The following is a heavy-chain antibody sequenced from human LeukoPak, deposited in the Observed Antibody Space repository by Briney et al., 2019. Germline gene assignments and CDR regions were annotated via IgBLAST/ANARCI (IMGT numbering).Heavy chain of an antibody. CDR2: IYHSGST. J-gene: IGHJ5*02. CDR3: ARSDGFLDP. CDR1: GGSISSSSYS. Sequence: SETLSLTCTVSGGSISSSSYSWSWIRQPPGKGLEWIGYIYHSGSTYYNPSLKSRVTISVDRSKNQFSLKLSSVTAADTAVYYCARSDGFLDPWGQGTLVTVSS. D-gene: IGHD3-10*01. V-gene: IGHV4-30-2*01.